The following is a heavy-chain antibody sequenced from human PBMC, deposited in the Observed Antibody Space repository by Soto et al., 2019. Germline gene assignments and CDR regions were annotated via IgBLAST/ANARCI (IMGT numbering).Heavy chain of an antibody. CDR1: GGTFSSYA. J-gene: IGHJ6*02. Sequence: QVQLVQSGAEVKKPGSSVKVSCKASGGTFSSYAISWVRQAPGQGLEWMGGIIPIFGTANYAQKFQGRVTSTXXXATSTAYMELXXLXSXXTAVYYCARDSRRQCQLSGELLCPETGNYYYGMDVWGQGTTVTVSS. D-gene: IGHD3-10*01. CDR3: ARDSRRQCQLSGELLCPETGNYYYGMDV. CDR2: IIPIFGTA. V-gene: IGHV1-69*05.